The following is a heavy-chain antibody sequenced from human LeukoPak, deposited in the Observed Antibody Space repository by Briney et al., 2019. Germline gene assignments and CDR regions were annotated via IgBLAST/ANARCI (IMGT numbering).Heavy chain of an antibody. CDR3: SRDLASTPHWEFGY. CDR1: GYIFTDYY. V-gene: IGHV1-2*06. D-gene: IGHD7-27*01. J-gene: IGHJ4*02. Sequence: ASVKVSCKASGYIFTDYYIHWVRQAPEQGLEWMGRINPKTGGTDDAQDFQGRVTMTRDTSINTVYMELSSLRSDDTAVYYCSRDLASTPHWEFGYWGQGTPVTVSP. CDR2: INPKTGGT.